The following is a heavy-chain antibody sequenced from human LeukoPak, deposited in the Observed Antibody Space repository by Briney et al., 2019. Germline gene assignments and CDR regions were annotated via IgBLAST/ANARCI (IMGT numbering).Heavy chain of an antibody. CDR1: GFTFSSYA. CDR2: ISYDGSNK. J-gene: IGHJ5*02. Sequence: GRSLRLSCAASGFTFSSYAMHWVRQAPGKGLEWVAVISYDGSNKYYADSVKGRFTISRDNSKNTLYLQMNSLRAEDTAVYYCARDGSSGWYGEDWFDPWGQGTLVTVPS. D-gene: IGHD6-19*01. CDR3: ARDGSSGWYGEDWFDP. V-gene: IGHV3-30-3*01.